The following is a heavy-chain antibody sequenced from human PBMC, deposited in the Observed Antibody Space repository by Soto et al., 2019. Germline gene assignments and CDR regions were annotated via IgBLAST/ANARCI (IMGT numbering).Heavy chain of an antibody. CDR2: IYSGGST. CDR3: ARDRDIAAAGTGWYFDS. J-gene: IGHJ4*02. V-gene: IGHV3-66*01. Sequence: GGSLRLSCAASGFTVSSNYMSWVRQAPGKGLEWVSVIYSGGSTYYADSVKGRFTISRDNSKNTLYLQMDSLRAEDTAVYYGARDRDIAAAGTGWYFDSWGQGTLVTVSS. CDR1: GFTVSSNY. D-gene: IGHD6-13*01.